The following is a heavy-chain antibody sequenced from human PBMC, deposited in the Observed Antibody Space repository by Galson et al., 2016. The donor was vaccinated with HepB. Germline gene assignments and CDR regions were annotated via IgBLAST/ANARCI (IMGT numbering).Heavy chain of an antibody. V-gene: IGHV3-21*01. D-gene: IGHD3-22*01. CDR2: ISLSSSYI. CDR3: VRDKEDSSGYFGY. Sequence: SLRLSCAASGFTFSKYSMNWVRQAPGMRLEWVSSISLSSSYIYYADSVQGRFTISGDNAKNSLYLQMNSLRAEDTAVYYCVRDKEDSSGYFGYWGQGTLVTVAS. J-gene: IGHJ4*02. CDR1: GFTFSKYS.